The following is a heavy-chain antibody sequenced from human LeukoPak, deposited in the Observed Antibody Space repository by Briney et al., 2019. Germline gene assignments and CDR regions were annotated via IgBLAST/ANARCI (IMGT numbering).Heavy chain of an antibody. Sequence: GASVKVSCKASGYTFTGYYMHWVRQAPGQGLEWMGWINPNSGGTNYAQKFQGRVTMTRDTSISTAYMELSRLKSDDTAVYYCARSSGSYYDWFDPWGQETLVTVSS. V-gene: IGHV1-2*02. D-gene: IGHD1-26*01. CDR3: ARSSGSYYDWFDP. CDR1: GYTFTGYY. CDR2: INPNSGGT. J-gene: IGHJ5*02.